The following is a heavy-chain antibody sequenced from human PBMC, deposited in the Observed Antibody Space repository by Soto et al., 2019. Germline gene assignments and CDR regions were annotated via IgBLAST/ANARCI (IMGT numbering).Heavy chain of an antibody. D-gene: IGHD3-16*01. V-gene: IGHV3-53*01. CDR3: ARVAVRGHGNYYYYGMDV. J-gene: IGHJ6*02. CDR2: IYSGGST. Sequence: PGGSLRLSCAASGFTVSSNYMSWVRQAPGKGLEWVSVIYSGGSTYYADSVKGRFTISRDNSKNTLYLQMNSLRAEDTAVYYCARVAVRGHGNYYYYGMDVWGQGTRVTVSS. CDR1: GFTVSSNY.